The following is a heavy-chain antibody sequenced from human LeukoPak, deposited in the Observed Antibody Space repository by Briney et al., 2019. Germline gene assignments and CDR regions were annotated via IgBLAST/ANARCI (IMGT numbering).Heavy chain of an antibody. CDR3: ARQSADAFDI. CDR1: GGSISIYS. J-gene: IGHJ3*02. Sequence: SETLSLTCTVSGGSISIYSWNWIRQPAGKGLEWIGRIYTSGSTNYNPSLKSRVTMSADTSKNQFSLKLTSVTAADTAVYYCARQSADAFDIWGQGTMVTVSS. V-gene: IGHV4-4*07. CDR2: IYTSGST.